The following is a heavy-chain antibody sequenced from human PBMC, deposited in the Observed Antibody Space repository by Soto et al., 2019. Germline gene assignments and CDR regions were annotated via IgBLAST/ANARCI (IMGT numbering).Heavy chain of an antibody. V-gene: IGHV1-2*02. CDR1: GYTFTGHY. CDR3: GRGRSGQIVVFY. D-gene: IGHD5-12*01. J-gene: IGHJ4*02. Sequence: AASVKVSCKASGYTFTGHYIHWVRQAPEQGPEWMGEIGPETGATRYAQKFRGRVTMTRDMSITTVYMELNNLSPDDTAVYYCGRGRSGQIVVFYWGQGTPVTGSS. CDR2: IGPETGAT.